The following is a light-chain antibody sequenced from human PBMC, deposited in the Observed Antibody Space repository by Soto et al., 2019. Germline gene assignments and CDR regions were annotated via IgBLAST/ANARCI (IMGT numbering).Light chain of an antibody. CDR2: GAS. Sequence: EVVLTQSPGTLSLSRVERATLSCRASERIYSAYLGWYQQKPGQAPRLLIYGASTRAAGIPARFSGSGSGTDFTLTITSLQSEDFGVYYCHQHNNWWTFGQGTKVDIK. CDR1: ERIYSAY. V-gene: IGKV3-15*01. J-gene: IGKJ1*01. CDR3: HQHNNWWT.